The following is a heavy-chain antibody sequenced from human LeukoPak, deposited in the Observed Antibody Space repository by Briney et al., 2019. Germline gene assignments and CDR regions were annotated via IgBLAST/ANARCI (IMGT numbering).Heavy chain of an antibody. D-gene: IGHD6-19*01. CDR2: FDPEDGET. CDR3: ATSGQQWLVADFDY. Sequence: ASVKVSCKVSGYTLTELSMHWVRQAPGKGLEWVGGFDPEDGETIYAQTFQGRVTMTEDTSTDTAYMALSSLRSEDTAVYYCATSGQQWLVADFDYWGQGTLVTVSS. V-gene: IGHV1-24*01. CDR1: GYTLTELS. J-gene: IGHJ4*02.